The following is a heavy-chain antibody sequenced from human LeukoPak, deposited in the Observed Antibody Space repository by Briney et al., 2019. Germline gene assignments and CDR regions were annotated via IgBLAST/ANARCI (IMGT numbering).Heavy chain of an antibody. V-gene: IGHV3-30*18. Sequence: GGSLRLSCAASGFTFSSYGMHWVRQAPGKGLEWVAVISYDGSNKYYADSVKGRFTISRDNSKNTLYLQMNSLRAEDTAVYYCAKSVPVAGLQHWGQGTLVTVSS. CDR3: AKSVPVAGLQH. J-gene: IGHJ1*01. CDR1: GFTFSSYG. D-gene: IGHD6-19*01. CDR2: ISYDGSNK.